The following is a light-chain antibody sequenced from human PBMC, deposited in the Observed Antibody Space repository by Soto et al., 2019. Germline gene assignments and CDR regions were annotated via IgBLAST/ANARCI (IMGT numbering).Light chain of an antibody. J-gene: IGKJ5*01. Sequence: DIVMTQSPLSLPVSPGEPASISCRSSQSLLHSNGYNYLDWYLQKPGQSPQLLIYLGSTRASGVPDRFSASGSGTDFTLRIRRVEAEDVGVYFCMQALQTPITFGQGTRLEIK. CDR3: MQALQTPIT. CDR2: LGS. V-gene: IGKV2-28*01. CDR1: QSLLHSNGYNY.